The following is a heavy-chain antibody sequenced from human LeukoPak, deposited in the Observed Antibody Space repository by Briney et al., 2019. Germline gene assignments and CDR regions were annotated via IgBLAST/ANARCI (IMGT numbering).Heavy chain of an antibody. D-gene: IGHD6-13*01. CDR3: ARWAEYRAAAGTGEYNWFDP. J-gene: IGHJ5*02. V-gene: IGHV4-61*02. CDR1: GGSISSGSYY. CDR2: IYTSGST. Sequence: PSQTLTLTCTVSGGSISSGSYYWSWIRQPAGKGLEWIGRIYTSGSTNYNPSLKSRVTISVDTSKNQFSLKLSSVTAADTAVYYCARWAEYRAAAGTGEYNWFDPWGQGTLVTVSS.